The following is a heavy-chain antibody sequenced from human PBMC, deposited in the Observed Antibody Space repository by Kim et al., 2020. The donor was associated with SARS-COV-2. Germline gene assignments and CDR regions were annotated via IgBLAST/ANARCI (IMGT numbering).Heavy chain of an antibody. Sequence: ADSVRGRFTISRDNSKNTLYLQMNSLRAEDTAVYYCAKDQDYYGSGSFDYWGQGTLVTVSS. CDR3: AKDQDYYGSGSFDY. J-gene: IGHJ4*02. D-gene: IGHD3-10*01. V-gene: IGHV3-23*01.